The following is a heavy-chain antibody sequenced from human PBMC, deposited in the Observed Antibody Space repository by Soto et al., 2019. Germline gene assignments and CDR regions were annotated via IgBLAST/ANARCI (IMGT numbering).Heavy chain of an antibody. Sequence: QVHLVQSGAEVKKPGASVKVSCKASGYTFTSYGITWVRQAPGQGLEWMGWISAHNGNTDYAQKLESRVIVTRDTSTSPAYMDLRSLRSDDTAVYYCARGRYGDYWGQGARVTVSS. CDR3: ARGRYGDY. V-gene: IGHV1-18*01. D-gene: IGHD1-1*01. J-gene: IGHJ4*02. CDR2: ISAHNGNT. CDR1: GYTFTSYG.